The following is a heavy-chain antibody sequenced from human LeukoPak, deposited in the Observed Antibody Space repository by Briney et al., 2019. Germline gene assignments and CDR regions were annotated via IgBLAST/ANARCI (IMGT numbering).Heavy chain of an antibody. V-gene: IGHV6-1*01. J-gene: IGHJ6*02. D-gene: IGHD2-2*01. CDR3: ARGMPSYYAMDV. Sequence: SQTVSLTCAISGESVSRDRAAWNWIRQSPSRGLESLGRTYYRSKWYNDYAVSMKSRISINPDTSKNQFSLQLNSVTPEDTAVYYCARGMPSYYAMDVWGQGTTVTVSS. CDR2: TYYRSKWYN. CDR1: GESVSRDRAA.